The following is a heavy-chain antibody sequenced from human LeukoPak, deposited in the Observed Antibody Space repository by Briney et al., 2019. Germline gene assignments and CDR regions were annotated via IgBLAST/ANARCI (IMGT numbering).Heavy chain of an antibody. CDR2: IRYDGSNK. D-gene: IGHD3-3*01. J-gene: IGHJ5*02. CDR3: AKGLGTIFGVPHYRDWFDP. V-gene: IGHV3-30*02. CDR1: GFTFSSYG. Sequence: GGSLRLSCAASGFTFSSYGMHWVRQAPGKGLEWVAFIRYDGSNKYYADSVKGRFTISRDNSKNTLYLQMNSLRAEDTAVYYCAKGLGTIFGVPHYRDWFDPWGQGTLVTVSS.